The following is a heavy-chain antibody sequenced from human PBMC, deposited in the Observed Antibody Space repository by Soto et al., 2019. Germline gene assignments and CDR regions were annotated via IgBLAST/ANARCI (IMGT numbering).Heavy chain of an antibody. D-gene: IGHD3-3*01. J-gene: IGHJ6*02. CDR2: INPSGGGT. CDR1: GYTFTSYY. Sequence: ASVKVSCKASGYTFTSYYMHWVRQAPGQGLEWMGIINPSGGGTSYAQRFQGRVTMTRDTSTSTVYMELSSLRSEDTAVYYCARGNDFWSGGQTLWGYYYGMDVWGQGTTVTVSS. CDR3: ARGNDFWSGGQTLWGYYYGMDV. V-gene: IGHV1-46*01.